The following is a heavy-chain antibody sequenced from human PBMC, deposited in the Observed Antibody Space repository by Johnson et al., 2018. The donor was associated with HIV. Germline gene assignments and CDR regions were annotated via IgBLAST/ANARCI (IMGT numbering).Heavy chain of an antibody. V-gene: IGHV3-66*01. CDR3: ATGSPTVTTNAFDI. J-gene: IGHJ3*02. Sequence: VQLVESGGALVQPGGSLRLSCEVSGFTISTFWMHWVRQVPGKGLMWVSVIYSGDSTYYADSVKGRFTISRDNSKNTLYLQMNRLRAEDTAVYYCATGSPTVTTNAFDIWGQGTMVTVSS. CDR2: IYSGDST. CDR1: GFTISTFW. D-gene: IGHD4-17*01.